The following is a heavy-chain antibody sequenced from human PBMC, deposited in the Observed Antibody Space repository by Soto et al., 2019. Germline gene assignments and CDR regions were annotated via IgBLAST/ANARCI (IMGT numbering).Heavy chain of an antibody. CDR2: IIPIFGTA. V-gene: IGHV1-69*13. D-gene: IGHD3-16*01. J-gene: IGHJ4*02. Sequence: GSSVKVSCKASGGTFSSYAISWVRQAPGQGLEWMGGIIPIFGTANYAQKFQGRVTITADESTSTAYMELSSLRSEDTAVYYCARDKSGFVWGSYDYWGQGSLVIVSS. CDR1: GGTFSSYA. CDR3: ARDKSGFVWGSYDY.